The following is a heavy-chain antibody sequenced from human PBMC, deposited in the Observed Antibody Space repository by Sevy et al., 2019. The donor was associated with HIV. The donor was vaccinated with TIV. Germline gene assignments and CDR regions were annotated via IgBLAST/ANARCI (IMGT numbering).Heavy chain of an antibody. Sequence: GESLKISCAASGFTFSSYSMNWVRQAPGKGLEWVSSISSSSSYKYHADSVKGRFTISRDNVKNSLNLQMNSLRVEDRAVYYCARDITLELYSSGWYGGVGYWGQGTLVTVSS. V-gene: IGHV3-21*01. CDR1: GFTFSSYS. CDR2: ISSSSSYK. J-gene: IGHJ4*02. CDR3: ARDITLELYSSGWYGGVGY. D-gene: IGHD6-19*01.